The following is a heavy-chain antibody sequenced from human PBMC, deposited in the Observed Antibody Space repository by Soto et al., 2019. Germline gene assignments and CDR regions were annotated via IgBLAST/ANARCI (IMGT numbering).Heavy chain of an antibody. Sequence: EVQLVESGGGLVKPGGSLRLSCAASGFTFSNAWMSWVRQAPGKGLEWVGRIKSKTDGGTTDYAAPVKGRFTISRDDSKNTLYLQMNSLKTEDTAVYYCTTDPYAIDCSSTSCYLEIMVPVLVKNPWGQGTLVTVSS. V-gene: IGHV3-15*01. CDR1: GFTFSNAW. J-gene: IGHJ5*02. CDR3: TTDPYAIDCSSTSCYLEIMVPVLVKNP. CDR2: IKSKTDGGTT. D-gene: IGHD2-2*01.